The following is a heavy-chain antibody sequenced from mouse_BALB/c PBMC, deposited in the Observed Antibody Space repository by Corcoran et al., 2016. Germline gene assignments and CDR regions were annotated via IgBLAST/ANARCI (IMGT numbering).Heavy chain of an antibody. V-gene: IGHV9-1*02. Sequence: QIQLVQSGPELKKPGETVKIPCKASGYTFTNYGMNWVKQAPGKGLKWMGWINTYTGEPTYADDFKGRFAFSLETSASTAYLQINNLKNEDMATYFCARYNGNYAMDYWGQGTSVTVSS. CDR2: INTYTGEP. D-gene: IGHD2-1*01. CDR3: ARYNGNYAMDY. J-gene: IGHJ4*01. CDR1: GYTFTNYG.